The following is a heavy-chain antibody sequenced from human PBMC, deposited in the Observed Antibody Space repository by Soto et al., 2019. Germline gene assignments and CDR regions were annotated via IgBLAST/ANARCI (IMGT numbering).Heavy chain of an antibody. CDR3: ARILGTYPNDAFDI. CDR2: IDWADDK. D-gene: IGHD7-27*01. Sequence: GPTLLNPTQNLPLTCTFSRFSLSTSGRCVSWLRQPPGKALEWLALIDWADDKYYSTTLKTRLTISKDTSKTQVVLRMTNMDPVDTATYYCARILGTYPNDAFDIWGQGTMV. V-gene: IGHV2-70*01. CDR1: RFSLSTSGRC. J-gene: IGHJ3*02.